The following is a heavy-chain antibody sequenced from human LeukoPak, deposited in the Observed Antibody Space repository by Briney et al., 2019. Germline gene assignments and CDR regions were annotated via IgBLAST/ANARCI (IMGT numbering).Heavy chain of an antibody. CDR2: ISSSGSTI. Sequence: GGSLRLSCAASGFTFSSYSMNWVRQAPGKGLEWVAYISSSGSTIYYADSVKGRFTISRDNARNSLYLQMNSLRDEDTAVYYCARDETGVGAGGIDYWGQGTLVTVSS. V-gene: IGHV3-48*02. CDR1: GFTFSSYS. CDR3: ARDETGVGAGGIDY. D-gene: IGHD2-8*02. J-gene: IGHJ4*02.